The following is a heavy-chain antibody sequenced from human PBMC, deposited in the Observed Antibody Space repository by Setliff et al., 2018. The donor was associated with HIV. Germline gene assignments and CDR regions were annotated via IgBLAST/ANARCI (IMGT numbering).Heavy chain of an antibody. J-gene: IGHJ5*02. V-gene: IGHV4-61*05. D-gene: IGHD3-16*01. Sequence: ASETLSLTCTVSGGSISSSSYYWGWIRQPPGKGLEWIGQIHTTGSTNYNPSLKSRVTISMDTSKNQFSVKPSSVTAADTAVYYCAKRTFGSGRLDPWGQGTLVTSPQ. CDR2: IHTTGST. CDR3: AKRTFGSGRLDP. CDR1: GGSISSSSYY.